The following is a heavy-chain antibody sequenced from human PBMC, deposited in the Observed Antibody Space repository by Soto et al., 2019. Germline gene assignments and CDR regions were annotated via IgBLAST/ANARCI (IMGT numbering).Heavy chain of an antibody. Sequence: LRLSCAASGFTFSSYAMSWVRQAPGKGLEWVSAISGSGGSTYYADSVKGRFTISRDNSKNTLYLQMNSLRAEDTAVYYCAKDLRSYYYDSSGYYHWGQGTLVTVSS. J-gene: IGHJ5*02. D-gene: IGHD3-22*01. CDR3: AKDLRSYYYDSSGYYH. CDR2: ISGSGGST. CDR1: GFTFSSYA. V-gene: IGHV3-23*01.